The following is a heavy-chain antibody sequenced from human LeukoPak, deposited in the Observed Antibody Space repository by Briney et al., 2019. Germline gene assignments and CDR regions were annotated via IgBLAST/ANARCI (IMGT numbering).Heavy chain of an antibody. CDR1: GGSITGYY. J-gene: IGHJ4*02. CDR3: ARGNLLTGYCFDF. V-gene: IGHV4-34*01. D-gene: IGHD3-9*01. Sequence: SETLSLTCAVYGGSITGYYWSWIRQTPGRGPEWVGEIHYTGATSYNPSLKSRATISTDTSENQFSLRLSSVTAADTAVYYCARGNLLTGYCFDFWGQGALVTVSS. CDR2: IHYTGAT.